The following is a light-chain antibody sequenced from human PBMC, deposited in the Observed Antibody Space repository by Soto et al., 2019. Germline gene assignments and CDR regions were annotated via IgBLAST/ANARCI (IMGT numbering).Light chain of an antibody. CDR2: GAS. V-gene: IGKV3-15*01. J-gene: IGKJ1*01. CDR1: QSVSSN. Sequence: EIVMTQSPATLSVSPGERVTLSCRASQSVSSNLAWYQQKPGQAPRLLISGASTRVTGIPARFSGSGSGTDFTLTISSLQSEDFAVYYCQQYNNWPPSTFGQGTKVDI. CDR3: QQYNNWPPST.